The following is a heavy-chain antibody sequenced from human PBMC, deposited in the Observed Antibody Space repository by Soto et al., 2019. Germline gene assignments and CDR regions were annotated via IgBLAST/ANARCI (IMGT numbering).Heavy chain of an antibody. CDR3: ARDYYDILTGYDLYGMDV. CDR1: GYTFTSYG. Sequence: QVQLVQSGAEVKKPGASVKVSCKASGYTFTSYGISWVRQAPGQGLEWMGWISAYNGNTNYAQKLQGRVTITKDTSTSTAYMERRSLRSDDTAVYYCARDYYDILTGYDLYGMDVWGQGTTVTVSS. CDR2: ISAYNGNT. V-gene: IGHV1-18*01. J-gene: IGHJ6*02. D-gene: IGHD3-9*01.